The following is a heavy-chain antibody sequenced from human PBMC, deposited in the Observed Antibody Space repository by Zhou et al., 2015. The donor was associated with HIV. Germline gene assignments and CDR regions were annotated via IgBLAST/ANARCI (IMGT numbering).Heavy chain of an antibody. Sequence: QVQLVQSGAEVKKPGSSVKVSCKASGGTFSTYGISWVRQARGQGLEWMGGIIAGFGAVNYAQKFRGRVSISVDESTRTAYMELSGLRSEDTAVYYCVQRMKYSRVDPETVYFEYWGQGTLVTVSS. CDR3: VQRMKYSRVDPETVYFEY. J-gene: IGHJ4*02. CDR1: GGTFSTYG. CDR2: IIAGFGAV. V-gene: IGHV1-69*01. D-gene: IGHD4-11*01.